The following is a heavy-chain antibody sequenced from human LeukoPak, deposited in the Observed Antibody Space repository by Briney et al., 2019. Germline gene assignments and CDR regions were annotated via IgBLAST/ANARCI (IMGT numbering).Heavy chain of an antibody. CDR1: GFTLSTYA. V-gene: IGHV3-23*01. D-gene: IGHD3-16*01. CDR2: ITSGGGA. Sequence: GGSLRLSCAGSGFTLSTYAMSWVRQAPGKGLEWVSLITSGGGAHYGDSVKGRFTISRDNSKNTLYLQMNSLRAEDTAVYYCAKDGGDSPGHEPFDYRGQGTLVTVSS. J-gene: IGHJ4*02. CDR3: AKDGGDSPGHEPFDY.